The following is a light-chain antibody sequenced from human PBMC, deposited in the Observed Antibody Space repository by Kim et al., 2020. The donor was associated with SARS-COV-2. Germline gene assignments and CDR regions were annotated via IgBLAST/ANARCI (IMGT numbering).Light chain of an antibody. J-gene: IGKJ4*01. CDR3: QQVNSYPLT. CDR2: AAS. V-gene: IGKV1-9*01. Sequence: IQLTQSPSSLSASVGDRVTITCRASQGISSYLAWYQQKPGKAPKLLIYAASTLQSGVPSGFSGRGSGTDFTLTISSLQPEDFATYYCQQVNSYPLTFGGGTKVDIK. CDR1: QGISSY.